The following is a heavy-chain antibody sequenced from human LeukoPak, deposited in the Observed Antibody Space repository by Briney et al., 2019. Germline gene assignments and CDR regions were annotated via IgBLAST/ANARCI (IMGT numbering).Heavy chain of an antibody. D-gene: IGHD4-17*01. CDR2: ISYDGSNK. V-gene: IGHV3-30-3*01. Sequence: GGSLRLSCAASGFTFSSYAMHWVRQAPGKGLEWVAVISYDGSNKYDADSVKGRFTISRDNSKNTLYLQMNSLRAEDTAVYYCARDYGMTTVTLTGGHWGQGTLVTVSS. J-gene: IGHJ4*02. CDR3: ARDYGMTTVTLTGGH. CDR1: GFTFSSYA.